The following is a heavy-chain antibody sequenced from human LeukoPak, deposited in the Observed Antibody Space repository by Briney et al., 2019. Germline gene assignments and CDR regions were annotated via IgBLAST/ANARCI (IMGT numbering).Heavy chain of an antibody. CDR3: ARDWRDFWSGYFDYYYGMDV. CDR2: IYTSGST. CDR1: GGSFSGYY. D-gene: IGHD3-3*01. Sequence: SETLSLTCAVYGGSFSGYYWSWIRQPAGKGLEWIGRIYTSGSTNYNPSLKSRVTMSVDTSKNQFSLKLSSVTAADTAVYYCARDWRDFWSGYFDYYYGMDVWGQGTTVTVSS. V-gene: IGHV4-4*07. J-gene: IGHJ6*02.